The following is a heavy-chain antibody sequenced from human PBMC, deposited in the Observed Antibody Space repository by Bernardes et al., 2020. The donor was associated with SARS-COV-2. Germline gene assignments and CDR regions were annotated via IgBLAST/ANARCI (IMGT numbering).Heavy chain of an antibody. V-gene: IGHV4-59*01. J-gene: IGHJ4*02. Sequence: SESLSLTCTVSDGSITNSCWSWIRQPPGKGLEWIGYVYHIVSTTYNPSLKSRFTISRDTSNSQISLRLRSVTAADTALYYCARDPGLFFTGSFYSWGQGMLGTVSS. CDR2: VYHIVST. CDR3: ARDPGLFFTGSFYS. CDR1: DGSITNSC.